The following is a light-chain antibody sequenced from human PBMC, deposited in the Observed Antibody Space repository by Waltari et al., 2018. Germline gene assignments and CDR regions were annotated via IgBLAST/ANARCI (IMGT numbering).Light chain of an antibody. CDR3: VQDSSDPRP. CDR2: VTS. J-gene: IGKJ1*01. Sequence: AIQMTQSPSPLSASVGDRVTITCRASQVIGNDLGWYQQKPRQAPKLLIYVTSSLESAVSSRFSGSRSGADFSLTSSCLQPEDFATYYCVQDSSDPRPFGQGTKVEIK. V-gene: IGKV1-6*01. CDR1: QVIGND.